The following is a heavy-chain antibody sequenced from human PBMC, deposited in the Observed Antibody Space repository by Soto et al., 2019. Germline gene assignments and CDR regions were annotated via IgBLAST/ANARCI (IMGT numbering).Heavy chain of an antibody. Sequence: ASVKVSCRASGYTFTSYGISWVRQAPGQGLEGMGWISAYNGNTNYAQKLQGRVTMTTDTSTSTAYMELRSLRSDDTAVYYCAINRIRFLQWLPRSPCNYYYYGMDVWGQGTTVTVSS. CDR3: AINRIRFLQWLPRSPCNYYYYGMDV. J-gene: IGHJ6*02. D-gene: IGHD3-3*01. V-gene: IGHV1-18*04. CDR1: GYTFTSYG. CDR2: ISAYNGNT.